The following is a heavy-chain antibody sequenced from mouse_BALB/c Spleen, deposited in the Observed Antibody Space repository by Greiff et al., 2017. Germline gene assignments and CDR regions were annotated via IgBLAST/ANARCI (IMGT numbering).Heavy chain of an antibody. J-gene: IGHJ1*01. CDR1: GYAFTNYL. CDR3: AREDYGGERWCFDD. CDR2: INPGSGGT. V-gene: IGHV1-54*01. D-gene: IGHD1-1*02. Sequence: VQLQESGAELVRPGTSVKVSCKASGYAFTNYLIEWVKQRPGQGLEWIGVINPGSGGTNYNEKFKGKATLTADKSSSTAYMQLSSLTSDDSAVYFCAREDYGGERWCFDDWGAGTTVTVSS.